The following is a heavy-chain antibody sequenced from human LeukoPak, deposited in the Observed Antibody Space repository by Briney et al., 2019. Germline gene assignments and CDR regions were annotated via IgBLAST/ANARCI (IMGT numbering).Heavy chain of an antibody. J-gene: IGHJ5*02. V-gene: IGHV4-39*01. Sequence: PSETLSLTCTVAGGSFSSNTYYWGWIRQPPGKGLEWNGSISYSERNYYNPSLKSRVTISVDTSKTQFSLELLSVAAADTAVYYCARHVGPDTRITMLLGVSFPRYNNWFDPCGQESLVTVSS. CDR3: ARHVGPDTRITMLLGVSFPRYNNWFDP. D-gene: IGHD3-10*01. CDR2: ISYSERN. CDR1: GGSFSSNTYY.